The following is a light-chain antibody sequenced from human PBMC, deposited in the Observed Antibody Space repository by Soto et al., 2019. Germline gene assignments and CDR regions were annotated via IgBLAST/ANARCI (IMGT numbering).Light chain of an antibody. CDR1: ESVTSS. V-gene: IGKV3-11*01. CDR3: QQRSDWPRT. CDR2: DAS. Sequence: EIVMTQSPATLSVSPGDRATLSCRASESVTSSLAWYQQKPGQPPRLLIYDASNRATGIPARFSGSGSGTDFTLTISILEPEDFAVYYCQQRSDWPRTFGQGTKVDIK. J-gene: IGKJ1*01.